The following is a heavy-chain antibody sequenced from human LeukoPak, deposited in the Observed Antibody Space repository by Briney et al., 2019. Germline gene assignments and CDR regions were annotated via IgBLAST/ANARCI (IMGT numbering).Heavy chain of an antibody. V-gene: IGHV3-7*01. CDR2: IKHDGNEK. CDR1: GFTFSSFW. CDR3: ARVRGDNSKYRGFDY. Sequence: GGSLRLSCTVSGFTFSSFWMSWVRQAPGKGLEWVANIKHDGNEKFYVGSVKGRFTISRDNDKNSLYLQMNSLRAEDTAVYYCARVRGDNSKYRGFDYWGQGTLVTVSS. D-gene: IGHD4-23*01. J-gene: IGHJ4*02.